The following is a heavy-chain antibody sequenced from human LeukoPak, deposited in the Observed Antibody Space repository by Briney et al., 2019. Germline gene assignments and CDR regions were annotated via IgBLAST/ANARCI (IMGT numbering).Heavy chain of an antibody. CDR3: AKDTRLGYSYGQYYFDY. D-gene: IGHD5-18*01. Sequence: GGPLRLSCAASGFTFSSYAMSWVRQAPGKGLEWVSAISGSGGSTYYADSVKGRFTISRDNSKNTLYLQMNSLRAEDTAVYYCAKDTRLGYSYGQYYFDYWGQGTLVTVSS. CDR1: GFTFSSYA. J-gene: IGHJ4*02. CDR2: ISGSGGST. V-gene: IGHV3-23*01.